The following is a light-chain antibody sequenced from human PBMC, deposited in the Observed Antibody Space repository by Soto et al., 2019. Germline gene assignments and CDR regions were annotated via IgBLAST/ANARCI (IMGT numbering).Light chain of an antibody. V-gene: IGLV2-14*01. CDR2: EVA. Sequence: QSALTQPASVSGSPGQSITISCTGTSSDVRSSDYVSWYQQHPGKAPKLMIYEVANRPSGFSNRFSGSESGNTASLTISGLQAEDEADYYCGSYASSLYVFGTGTQLTVL. CDR3: GSYASSLYV. J-gene: IGLJ1*01. CDR1: SSDVRSSDY.